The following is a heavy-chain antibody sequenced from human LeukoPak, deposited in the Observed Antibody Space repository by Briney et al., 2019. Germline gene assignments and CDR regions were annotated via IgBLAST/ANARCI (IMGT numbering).Heavy chain of an antibody. Sequence: ASVKVSCKASGYTFTGYYMHWVRQAPGQGLEWMGWINPNSGGTNYAQKFQGRDTMTRDTSISTAYMELSRLRSDDTAVYYCALLYGSGSPFDYWGQGTLVTVSS. V-gene: IGHV1-2*02. D-gene: IGHD3-10*01. CDR1: GYTFTGYY. J-gene: IGHJ4*02. CDR2: INPNSGGT. CDR3: ALLYGSGSPFDY.